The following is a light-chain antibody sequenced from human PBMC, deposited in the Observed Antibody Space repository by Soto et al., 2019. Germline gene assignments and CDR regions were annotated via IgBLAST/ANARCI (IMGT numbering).Light chain of an antibody. Sequence: DIQMTQSPSTLSASVGDRVTITCRASQSVIDWLAWYQQKPGKAPKLLIYDASTLQSGVPSRFSGSGSGTKFTLTISSLQPDDFATYYCQRYNSYSPKFGQGTKVDIK. V-gene: IGKV1-5*01. CDR1: QSVIDW. CDR2: DAS. CDR3: QRYNSYSPK. J-gene: IGKJ1*01.